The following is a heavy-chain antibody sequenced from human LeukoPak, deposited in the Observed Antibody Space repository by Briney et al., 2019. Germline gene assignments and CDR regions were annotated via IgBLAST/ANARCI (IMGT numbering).Heavy chain of an antibody. V-gene: IGHV3-74*01. CDR1: GFTFSNYW. D-gene: IGHD3-3*01. Sequence: GGSLRLSCAASGFTFSNYWVHWIRQVPGKGLVWVSHIKYDGSATNYADSVKGRFTISRDNAKNTLYLQMNSLRAEDTAVYYCVSGSLQSGYNFDYWGQGALVTVSS. J-gene: IGHJ4*02. CDR3: VSGSLQSGYNFDY. CDR2: IKYDGSAT.